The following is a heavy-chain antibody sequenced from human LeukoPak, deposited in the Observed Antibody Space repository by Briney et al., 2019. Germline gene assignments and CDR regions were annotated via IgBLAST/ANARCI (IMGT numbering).Heavy chain of an antibody. Sequence: ASVKVSCNASGYTFTCYYMHWVRQAPGQGREWIGWINPNSGGTNYAQKFQCRVTITNDKSIRKVHMELSRLRSHATAVYYCATHPEYSSSSVTRFDPWGQGPLVTVSS. D-gene: IGHD6-6*01. CDR2: INPNSGGT. V-gene: IGHV1-2*02. CDR3: ATHPEYSSSSVTRFDP. J-gene: IGHJ5*02. CDR1: GYTFTCYY.